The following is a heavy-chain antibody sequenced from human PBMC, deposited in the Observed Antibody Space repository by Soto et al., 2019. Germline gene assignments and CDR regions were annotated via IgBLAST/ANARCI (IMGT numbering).Heavy chain of an antibody. Sequence: SETLSLTCAVSGGSISSGGYSWSWIRQPPGKGLEWIGYIYHSGSTYYNPSLKSRVTISVDRSKNQFSLKLSSVTAAGTAVYYCARSRRTRITIFGVVINWFDPWGQGTLVTVSS. V-gene: IGHV4-30-2*01. CDR2: IYHSGST. J-gene: IGHJ5*02. CDR3: ARSRRTRITIFGVVINWFDP. D-gene: IGHD3-3*01. CDR1: GGSISSGGYS.